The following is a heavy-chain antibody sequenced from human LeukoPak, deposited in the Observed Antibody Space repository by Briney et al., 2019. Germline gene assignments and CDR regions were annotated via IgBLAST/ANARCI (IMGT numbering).Heavy chain of an antibody. CDR3: ARDHSSSSWLDAFQI. J-gene: IGHJ3*02. V-gene: IGHV4-4*07. Sequence: SETLSLTCLLSGGSIGPYYWSWIRQAAGKGPEWIGRIYTTGTADYNPSLKGRVFLSVDTSMNQFSLKVTSVTAADTAVYYCARDHSSSSWLDAFQIWGPGMKVIVSS. CDR2: IYTTGTA. CDR1: GGSIGPYY. D-gene: IGHD6-6*01.